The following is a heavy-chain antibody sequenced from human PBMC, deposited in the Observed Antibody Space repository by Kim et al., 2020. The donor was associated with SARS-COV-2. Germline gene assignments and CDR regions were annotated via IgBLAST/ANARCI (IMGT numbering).Heavy chain of an antibody. CDR2: IYYTETT. D-gene: IGHD3-3*01. J-gene: IGHJ4*02. V-gene: IGHV4-39*01. CDR3: SRMYYDFWGGNQYGDH. CDR1: GDSITNTKYY. Sequence: SETLSLTCNVAGDSITNTKYYWAWIRQPPGKGLEWIGTIYYTETTYYNLSLKSRLTISLATSNNQFSMHLTSVTAADTATCYCSRMYYDFWGGNQYGDHWGQGTQVTVSS.